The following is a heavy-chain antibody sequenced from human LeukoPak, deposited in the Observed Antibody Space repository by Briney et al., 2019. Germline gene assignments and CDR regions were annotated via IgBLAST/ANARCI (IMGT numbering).Heavy chain of an antibody. CDR1: GGSISSGFYY. D-gene: IGHD6-19*01. J-gene: IGHJ6*03. V-gene: IGHV4-61*02. CDR2: IYTSGST. CDR3: ARSGWYRRYYYYMDV. Sequence: SETLSLTCTVSGGSISSGFYYWSWIRQPAGKGLEWIGRIYTSGSTNYNPSLNSRVTISVDTSKNQFSLKLSSVTAADTAVYYCARSGWYRRYYYYMDVWGKGTTVTISS.